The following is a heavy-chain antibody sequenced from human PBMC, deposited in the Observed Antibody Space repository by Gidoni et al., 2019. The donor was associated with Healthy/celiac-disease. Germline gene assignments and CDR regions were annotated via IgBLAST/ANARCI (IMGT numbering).Heavy chain of an antibody. CDR1: GYTFTSYY. Sequence: QVQLVQSGAEVKKPGASVKVSCKASGYTFTSYYMHWVRQAPGQGLEWMGIINPSGGSTSYAQKFQGRVTMTRDTSTSTVYMELSSLRSEDTAVYYCARNRLERGLRSDAFDIWGQGTMVTVSS. D-gene: IGHD1-1*01. CDR2: INPSGGST. V-gene: IGHV1-46*01. J-gene: IGHJ3*02. CDR3: ARNRLERGLRSDAFDI.